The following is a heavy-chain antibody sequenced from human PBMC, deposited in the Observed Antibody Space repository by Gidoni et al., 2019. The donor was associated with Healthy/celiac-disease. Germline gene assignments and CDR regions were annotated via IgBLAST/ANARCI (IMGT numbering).Heavy chain of an antibody. CDR2: IYYSGST. V-gene: IGHV4-59*01. J-gene: IGHJ5*02. CDR3: ARVDCSGGSCFHYNWFDP. Sequence: QVQLQESGPGLVKPSETLSLTCTVSGGSISSYYWSWIRQPPAKGLEWIGYIYYSGSTNYNPALKSRVTISVDTSKNQFSLKLSSVTAADTAVYYCARVDCSGGSCFHYNWFDPWGQGTLVTVSS. CDR1: GGSISSYY. D-gene: IGHD2-15*01.